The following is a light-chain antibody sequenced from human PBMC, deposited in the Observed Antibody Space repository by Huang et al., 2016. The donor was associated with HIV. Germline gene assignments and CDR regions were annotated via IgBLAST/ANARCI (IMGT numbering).Light chain of an antibody. CDR1: QSVSSD. CDR3: QQRSNWPPWT. Sequence: EIVLTQSPATLYLSPGERATLSCRASQSVSSDLAWYQQKPGQAPRLLFYDTSSRATGLPARFSGSGSGTDFTLTISSLEPEDFAVYYCQQRSNWPPWTFGQGTKVEIK. V-gene: IGKV3-11*01. CDR2: DTS. J-gene: IGKJ1*01.